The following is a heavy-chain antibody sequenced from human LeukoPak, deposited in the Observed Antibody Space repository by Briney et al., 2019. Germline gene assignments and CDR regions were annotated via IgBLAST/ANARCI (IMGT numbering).Heavy chain of an antibody. CDR2: MNPNSGNT. D-gene: IGHD5-18*01. CDR3: ARAGQDSSTYYFDY. V-gene: IGHV1-8*01. J-gene: IGHJ4*02. CDR1: GYTFTSYD. Sequence: GASVTVSCKASGYTFTSYDINWVRQAPGQGLEWMGWMNPNSGNTGYAQKFQGRVTMTRNTSISTAYMELSSLRSEDTAVYYCARAGQDSSTYYFDYWGQGTLVTVSS.